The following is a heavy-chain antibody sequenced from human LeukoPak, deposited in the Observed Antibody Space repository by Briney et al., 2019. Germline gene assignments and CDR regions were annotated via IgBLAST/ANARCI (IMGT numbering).Heavy chain of an antibody. Sequence: PSQTLSLTCTVSSASISSGNYYSSWIRQPAGKGLEWIGRIYTSGSTNYNPSLKSRVTISLDTSKNQLSLKLSSVTAAETAVYFAARDEVRGVIGSNYMDVWGKGTTVTVSS. V-gene: IGHV4-61*02. CDR1: SASISSGNYY. D-gene: IGHD3-10*01. J-gene: IGHJ6*03. CDR2: IYTSGST. CDR3: ARDEVRGVIGSNYMDV.